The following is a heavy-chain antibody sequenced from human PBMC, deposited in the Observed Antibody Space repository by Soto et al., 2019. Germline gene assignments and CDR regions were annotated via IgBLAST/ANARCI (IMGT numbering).Heavy chain of an antibody. Sequence: QVQLQESGPGLVKPSQTLSLTCTVSGGSISSGDYYWSWIRQPPGKGLEWIGYIYYSGSTYYNPSLKSRVTISVDTSKNQFSLKLSAVTAADTAVYYCARDSPPTSSNYYDSSGTFDYWGQGTLVTVSS. CDR1: GGSISSGDYY. J-gene: IGHJ4*02. CDR2: IYYSGST. CDR3: ARDSPPTSSNYYDSSGTFDY. D-gene: IGHD3-22*01. V-gene: IGHV4-30-4*01.